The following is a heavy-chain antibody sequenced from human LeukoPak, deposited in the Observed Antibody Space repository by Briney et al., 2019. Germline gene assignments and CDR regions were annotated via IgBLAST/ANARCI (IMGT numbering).Heavy chain of an antibody. CDR1: GGSISSSSYY. Sequence: SETLSLTCTVSGGSISSSSYYWGWIRQPPGKGLEWIGSIYYSGSTYYNPSLKSRVTISVDTSKNQFSLKLTSVTAADTAVYYCARDVYYYDRSVFDIWGQGTMVTVSS. CDR3: ARDVYYYDRSVFDI. V-gene: IGHV4-39*02. D-gene: IGHD3-22*01. CDR2: IYYSGST. J-gene: IGHJ3*02.